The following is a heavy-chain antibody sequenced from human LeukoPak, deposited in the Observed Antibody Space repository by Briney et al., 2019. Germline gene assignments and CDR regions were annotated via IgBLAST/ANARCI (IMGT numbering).Heavy chain of an antibody. CDR3: ARDLLYYPLDY. Sequence: PSETLSLTCTVSGGSISSGDYYWSWIRQPPGKGLEWIGYIYYSGSTYYNPSLKSRVTKSVDTSKNQFSLKLSSVTAADTAVYYCARDLLYYPLDYWGQGTLVTVSS. J-gene: IGHJ4*02. V-gene: IGHV4-30-4*01. D-gene: IGHD3-10*01. CDR2: IYYSGST. CDR1: GGSISSGDYY.